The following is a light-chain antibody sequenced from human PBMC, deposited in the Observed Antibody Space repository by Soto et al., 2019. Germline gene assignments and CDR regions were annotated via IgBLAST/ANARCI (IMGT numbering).Light chain of an antibody. V-gene: IGKV1-9*01. Sequence: DIQLTQSPSFLSASVGDRVTITCRASQGISTYLAWYLQRPGKAPKLLIYGASTLQSGVPSRFSGSGSGTEFTLTASSLQPEDLGTYYCQELNSDWYAFGQGTKLEI. CDR1: QGISTY. J-gene: IGKJ2*01. CDR3: QELNSDWYA. CDR2: GAS.